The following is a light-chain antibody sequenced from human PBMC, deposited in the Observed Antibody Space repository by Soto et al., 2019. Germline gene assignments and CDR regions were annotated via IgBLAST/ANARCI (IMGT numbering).Light chain of an antibody. J-gene: IGKJ2*01. CDR1: QGIRDA. CDR3: LQHSDYPFT. V-gene: IGKV1-17*01. Sequence: DIQMTQSPSSLSASVGDRVTITCRASQGIRDALGWYQQKPGKVPKRLIYSASSLQSGVPSRFSGSGSETEFTLTISSLQHEDFATYYCLQHSDYPFTFGQGTRLEI. CDR2: SAS.